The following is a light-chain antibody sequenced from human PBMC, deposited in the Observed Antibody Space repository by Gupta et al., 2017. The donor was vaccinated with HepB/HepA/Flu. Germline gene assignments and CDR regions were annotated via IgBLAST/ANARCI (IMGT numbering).Light chain of an antibody. Sequence: LQLTQPPSSVSASVGDRVTITCRASQGISSWLAWYQQKPGKAPKVLIYAASTLQSWVPSRFIGSASGTDFTLTISSLQPEDVATYYCQQDHSSPLTFGQGTRVEIK. V-gene: IGKV1-12*01. CDR1: QGISSW. CDR3: QQDHSSPLT. CDR2: AAS. J-gene: IGKJ1*01.